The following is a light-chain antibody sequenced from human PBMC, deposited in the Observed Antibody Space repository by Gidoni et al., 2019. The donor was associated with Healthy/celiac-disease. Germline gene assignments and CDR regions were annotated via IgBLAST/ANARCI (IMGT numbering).Light chain of an antibody. CDR3: QSYDSSLREVV. CDR2: GNS. Sequence: QSVLTQPPSVSEAPGQRVTISCTGSSSNIGAGYDVHWYQQLPGTAPKLLIYGNSNRPSGVPDRFSGSKSGTSASLAITGLQAEDEADYYCQSYDSSLREVVFGGGTKLTVL. J-gene: IGLJ2*01. V-gene: IGLV1-40*01. CDR1: SSNIGAGYD.